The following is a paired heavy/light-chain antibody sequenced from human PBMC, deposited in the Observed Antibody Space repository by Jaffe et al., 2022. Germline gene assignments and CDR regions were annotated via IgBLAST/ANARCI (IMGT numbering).Light chain of an antibody. J-gene: IGKJ1*01. CDR1: QGLVHSDRNTY. CDR3: MQATQFPWT. Sequence: DIVMTQTPLSSPVTLGQPASISCRSSQGLVHSDRNTYLSWLHQRPGQPPRLLIYKLSNRVSGVPDRFSGSGAGRDFTLKISRVEAEDVGVYYCMQATQFPWTFGQGTKVEIK. V-gene: IGKV2-24*01. CDR2: KLS.
Heavy chain of an antibody. CDR2: IRSDGIKK. D-gene: IGHD4-17*01. J-gene: IGHJ4*02. CDR3: AKLPRDGDYGDY. CDR1: GFTFSSYD. Sequence: QVQLVESGGGVVQPGGSLRLSCAASGFTFSSYDMYWARQTPGKGLEWVSLIRSDGIKKYDAESVKGRFTISRDNSKNTLYLQMNSLRAEDTAVYYCAKLPRDGDYGDYWGQGTLVTVSS. V-gene: IGHV3-30*02.